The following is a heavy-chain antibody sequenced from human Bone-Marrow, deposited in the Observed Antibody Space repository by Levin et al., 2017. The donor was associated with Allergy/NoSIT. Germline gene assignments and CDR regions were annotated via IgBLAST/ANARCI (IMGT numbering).Heavy chain of an antibody. CDR3: ARAEFSFGFYYYGLDV. V-gene: IGHV3-33*01. CDR2: MGSDGRGE. J-gene: IGHJ6*02. CDR1: GFTFSNFG. D-gene: IGHD3-3*01. Sequence: PGGSLRLSCVASGFTFSNFGMNWVRQAPGKGLEWVALMGSDGRGENYAESVKGRFTISRDTSQNTLFLQMDSLRAEDTAIYYCARAEFSFGFYYYGLDVWGQGTTVTVSS.